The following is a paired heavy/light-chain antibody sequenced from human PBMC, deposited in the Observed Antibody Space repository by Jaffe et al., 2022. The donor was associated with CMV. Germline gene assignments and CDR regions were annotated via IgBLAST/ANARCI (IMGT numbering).Heavy chain of an antibody. V-gene: IGHV5-10-1*03. CDR3: ARLLWFGEERLLDY. D-gene: IGHD3-10*01. CDR1: GYNFTSYW. J-gene: IGHJ4*02. CDR2: IDPSDSYT. Sequence: EVQLVQSGAEVKKPGESLRISCKGSGYNFTSYWISWVRQMPGKGLEWMGRIDPSDSYTDFSPSFQGHVTISADKSISAAYLQWSSLKASDTAMYYCARLLWFGEERLLDYWGQGTLVTVSS.
Light chain of an antibody. J-gene: IGKJ1*01. CDR3: QQYYSTPT. CDR2: WAS. CDR1: QSVLYSSNNKNY. Sequence: DIVMTQSPDSLAVSLGERATINCKSSQSVLYSSNNKNYLAWFQQKPGQPPKLLIYWASTRESGVPDRFSGSGSGTDFTLTISSLQAEDVAVYYCQQYYSTPTFGQGTKVEIK. V-gene: IGKV4-1*01.